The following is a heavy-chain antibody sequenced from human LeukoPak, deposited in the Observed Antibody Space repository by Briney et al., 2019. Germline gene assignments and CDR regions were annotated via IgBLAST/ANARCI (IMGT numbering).Heavy chain of an antibody. CDR2: ISGSGDNT. CDR1: GFTFSSYA. V-gene: IGHV3-23*01. J-gene: IGHJ6*02. D-gene: IGHD3-3*01. Sequence: PGGSLRLSCAASGFTFSSYAMSWVRQAPGKGLEWVSGISGSGDNTYYADSVKGRFTISRDNSKNTLYVQVNSLGTEDTAVYYCAKGGGEYYDFWSGYEDVWGQGTTVTVSS. CDR3: AKGGGEYYDFWSGYEDV.